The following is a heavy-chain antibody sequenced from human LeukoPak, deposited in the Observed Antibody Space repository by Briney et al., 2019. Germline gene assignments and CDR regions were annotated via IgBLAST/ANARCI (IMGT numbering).Heavy chain of an antibody. CDR1: GGSFSGYY. CDR3: ARFDYGDYVFGFDH. CDR2: INHSGST. Sequence: SETLSLTCAVYGGSFSGYYWSWIRQPPGKGLEWIGEINHSGSTNYNPSLKSRVTISLDTSKNHFSLKLRSVTAADTALYFCARFDYGDYVFGFDHWGQGSLVTVSS. D-gene: IGHD4-17*01. J-gene: IGHJ4*02. V-gene: IGHV4-34*01.